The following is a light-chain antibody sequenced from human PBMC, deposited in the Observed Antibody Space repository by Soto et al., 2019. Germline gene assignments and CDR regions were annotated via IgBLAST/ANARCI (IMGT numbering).Light chain of an antibody. V-gene: IGKV1-5*01. CDR1: QTISNW. J-gene: IGKJ1*01. Sequence: DIQMTQSPSTLSASVGDRITITCRASQTISNWLAWFQQKPGKAPKLLIYDGSALERGAPSRFSGSGFGTEFTLTISSLQPDDFATYYCQQYQSYFWTFGQGTKVDVK. CDR3: QQYQSYFWT. CDR2: DGS.